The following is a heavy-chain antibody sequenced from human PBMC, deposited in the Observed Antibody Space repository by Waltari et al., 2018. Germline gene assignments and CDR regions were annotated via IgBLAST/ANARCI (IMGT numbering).Heavy chain of an antibody. CDR2: IWYDGSNK. J-gene: IGHJ6*03. CDR3: AKGYYYYMDV. V-gene: IGHV3-30*18. Sequence: QVQLVESGGGVVQPGRSLRLSCAASGFTFSSYGMHWVRQAPGKGLEWVAVIWYDGSNKYYADSVKGRFTISRDNSKNTLYPQMNSLRAEDTAMYYCAKGYYYYMDVWGKGTTVTVSS. CDR1: GFTFSSYG.